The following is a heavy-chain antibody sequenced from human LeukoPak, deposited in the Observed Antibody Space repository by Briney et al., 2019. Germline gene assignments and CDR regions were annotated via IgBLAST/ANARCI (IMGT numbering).Heavy chain of an antibody. J-gene: IGHJ4*02. Sequence: ASVKVSCKASGYTFTSYGISWVRQAPGQGLEWMGWISAYNGNTNYAQKFQGRVTMTEDTSTDTAYMELSSLRSEDTAVYYCATPQDYYDSSGYWTYYFDYWGQGTLVTVSS. D-gene: IGHD3-22*01. V-gene: IGHV1-18*01. CDR3: ATPQDYYDSSGYWTYYFDY. CDR1: GYTFTSYG. CDR2: ISAYNGNT.